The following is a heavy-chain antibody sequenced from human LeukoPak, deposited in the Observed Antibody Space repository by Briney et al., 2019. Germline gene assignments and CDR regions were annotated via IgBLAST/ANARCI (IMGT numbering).Heavy chain of an antibody. CDR3: AREDGYCSGGNCYSYFDS. CDR2: IKKTGSET. D-gene: IGHD2-15*01. J-gene: IGHJ4*02. CDR1: GFTFSQFW. Sequence: GGSLRLSCAASGFTFSQFWMSWVRQAPGKGLEWVAYIKKTGSETYYVDSVKGRFTITRDNTRSSLFLQMYSLRAEDTAVYFCAREDGYCSGGNCYSYFDSWGQGTLVTVSS. V-gene: IGHV3-7*01.